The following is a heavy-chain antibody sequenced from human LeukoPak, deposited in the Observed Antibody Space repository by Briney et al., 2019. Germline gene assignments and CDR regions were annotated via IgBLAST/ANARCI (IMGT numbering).Heavy chain of an antibody. Sequence: GGSLRLSCAASGFTFGSYTMNWVRQAPGKGLEWVSSISSSSSYIYYADSVKGRFTISRDNAKKSLYLQMNSLRAEDTAVYYCARGWPRGAFDIWGQGTMVTVSS. CDR3: ARGWPRGAFDI. D-gene: IGHD1-26*01. CDR2: ISSSSSYI. CDR1: GFTFGSYT. V-gene: IGHV3-21*01. J-gene: IGHJ3*02.